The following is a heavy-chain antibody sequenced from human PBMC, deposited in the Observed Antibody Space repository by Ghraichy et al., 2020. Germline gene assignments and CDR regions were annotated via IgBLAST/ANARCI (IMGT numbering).Heavy chain of an antibody. V-gene: IGHV3-23*01. CDR3: AKDRRARVVVVNRVFDY. Sequence: GGSLRLSCAASGFTFSSYAMSWVRQAPGKGLEWVSAISGSGGSTYYADSVKGRFTISRDNSKNTLYLQMNSLRAEDTAVYYCAKDRRARVVVVNRVFDYWGQGTLVTVSS. CDR2: ISGSGGST. J-gene: IGHJ4*02. CDR1: GFTFSSYA. D-gene: IGHD2-15*01.